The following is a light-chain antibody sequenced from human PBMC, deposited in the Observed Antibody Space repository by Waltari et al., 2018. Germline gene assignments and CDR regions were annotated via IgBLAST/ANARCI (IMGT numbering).Light chain of an antibody. CDR1: QSISKW. CDR2: EAS. V-gene: IGKV1-5*03. J-gene: IGKJ4*01. CDR3: QQYNSYSLLT. Sequence: CRASQSISKWLAWDQQKPVKAPKLLIYEASTLQSGVPSRFSGTGSGTDFTLTISSLQPDDFATYYCQQYNSYSLLTFGGGTKVEIK.